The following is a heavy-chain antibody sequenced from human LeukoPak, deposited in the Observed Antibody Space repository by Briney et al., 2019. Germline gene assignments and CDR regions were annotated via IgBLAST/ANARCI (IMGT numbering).Heavy chain of an antibody. J-gene: IGHJ4*02. CDR1: GFTFSSYG. D-gene: IGHD5-18*01. Sequence: GGSLRLSCAASGFTFSSYGMNWVRQAPGKGLEWVSSISSTSSSIYYADSVKGRFTISRDNAKNSLYLQMNSLRVEDTAVYYCASVGGFTYGIDCWGQGTLVTVPS. CDR2: ISSTSSSI. V-gene: IGHV3-21*01. CDR3: ASVGGFTYGIDC.